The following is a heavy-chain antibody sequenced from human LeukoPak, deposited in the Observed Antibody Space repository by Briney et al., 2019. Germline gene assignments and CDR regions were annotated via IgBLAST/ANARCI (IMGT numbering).Heavy chain of an antibody. J-gene: IGHJ4*02. CDR1: GFTFSSYE. CDR3: AREGSGSYYFDY. V-gene: IGHV3-48*03. D-gene: IGHD3-10*01. Sequence: GGSLRLSCAASGFTFSSYEMNWVRQAPGKGLEWVSYISSSGSTIYYADSVKGRFTISRDNAKNSLYLQMNNLRAEDTAVYYCAREGSGSYYFDYWGQGTLVTVSS. CDR2: ISSSGSTI.